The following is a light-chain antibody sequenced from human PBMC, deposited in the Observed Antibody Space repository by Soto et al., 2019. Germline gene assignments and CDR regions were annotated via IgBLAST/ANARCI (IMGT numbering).Light chain of an antibody. CDR2: ADV. CDR1: ISNFGTNP. Sequence: QSVLTQPPSASWTPGQRVTISCSGSISNFGTNPVNWYQQLPGTAPKLLISADVQRPSGVPDRFSGSRSGTSPSLAISGRQSQDEGDYYCAAWDEALKGALFGGGTQLTVL. V-gene: IGLV1-44*01. J-gene: IGLJ2*01. CDR3: AAWDEALKGAL.